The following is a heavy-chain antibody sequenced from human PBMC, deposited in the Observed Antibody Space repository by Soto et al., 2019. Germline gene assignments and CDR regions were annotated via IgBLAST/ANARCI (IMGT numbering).Heavy chain of an antibody. CDR3: ARGGPMGVLVPAAKVPPPYYYGMDV. D-gene: IGHD2-2*01. CDR2: IYYSGST. CDR1: GGSISSGGYY. Sequence: PSETLSLTCTVSGGSISSGGYYWSWIRQHPGKGLEWIGYIYYSGSTYYNPSLKSRVTISVDTSKNQFSLKLSSVTAADTAVYYCARGGPMGVLVPAAKVPPPYYYGMDVWGQGTTVTVSS. V-gene: IGHV4-30-4*08. J-gene: IGHJ6*02.